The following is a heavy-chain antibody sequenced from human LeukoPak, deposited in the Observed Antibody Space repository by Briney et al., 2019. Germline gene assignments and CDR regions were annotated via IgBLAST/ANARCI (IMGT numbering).Heavy chain of an antibody. CDR3: ARDLEDGSGNGNY. CDR2: IIPILGIA. J-gene: IGHJ4*02. CDR1: GGTFSSYA. D-gene: IGHD3-10*01. Sequence: SVKVSCKASGGTFSSYAISWVRQAPGQGLEWMGRIIPILGIANYAQKFQGRVTITADKSTSTAYMELSSLRSEDTAVYYCARDLEDGSGNGNYWGQGTLVTVSS. V-gene: IGHV1-69*04.